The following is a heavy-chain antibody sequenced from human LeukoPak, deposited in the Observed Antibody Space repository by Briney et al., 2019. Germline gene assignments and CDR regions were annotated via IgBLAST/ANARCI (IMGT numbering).Heavy chain of an antibody. V-gene: IGHV3-64D*09. CDR1: GFTFSTYA. Sequence: GGSLRLSCSASGFTFSTYAMHWVRQAPGKGLGYVSAISGNGDSTYYADSVKGRFTISRDNSKNTLYLQTSSLRPEDTAIYYCVTETYSSSSAGSPLSSYYFDYWGQGTLVTVSS. J-gene: IGHJ4*02. D-gene: IGHD6-6*01. CDR2: ISGNGDST. CDR3: VTETYSSSSAGSPLSSYYFDY.